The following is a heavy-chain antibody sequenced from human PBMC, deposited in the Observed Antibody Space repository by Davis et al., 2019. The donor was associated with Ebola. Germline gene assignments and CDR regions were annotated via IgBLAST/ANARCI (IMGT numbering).Heavy chain of an antibody. CDR1: EFTFSSYA. J-gene: IGHJ4*02. CDR3: ARRSYPDY. CDR2: ISYDGSNK. D-gene: IGHD1-26*01. V-gene: IGHV3-30*04. Sequence: GESLKISCAASEFTFSSYAMHWVRQAPGKGLEWVAVISYDGSNKYYADSVKGRFTISRDNSKNTLYLQMNSLRAEDTAVYYCARRSYPDYWGQGTLVTVSS.